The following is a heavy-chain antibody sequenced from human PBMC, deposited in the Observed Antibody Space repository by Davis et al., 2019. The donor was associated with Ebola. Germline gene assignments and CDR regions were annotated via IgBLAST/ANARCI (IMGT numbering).Heavy chain of an antibody. V-gene: IGHV1-2*04. J-gene: IGHJ4*02. D-gene: IGHD3-22*01. CDR3: ARDNYDSSGRYLGNFDY. CDR2: INPNSGGT. Sequence: ASVKVSCKASGYTFTSYYMHWVRQAPGQGLEWMGWINPNSGGTNYAQKFQGWVTMTRDTSISTAYMELSRLRSDDTAVYYCARDNYDSSGRYLGNFDYWGQGTLVTVSS. CDR1: GYTFTSYY.